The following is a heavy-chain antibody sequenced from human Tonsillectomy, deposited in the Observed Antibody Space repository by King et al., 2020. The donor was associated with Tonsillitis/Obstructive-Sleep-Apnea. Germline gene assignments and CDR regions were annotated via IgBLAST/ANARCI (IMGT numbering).Heavy chain of an antibody. CDR3: ATTTDIVVVVSATFDY. CDR2: IISSTSYL. D-gene: IGHD2-15*01. V-gene: IGHV3-21*01. Sequence: VQLVESGGGLVKPGGSLRLSCAASGFFFSCYSMNLGRQAPGKGLEWCSSIISSTSYLYYADSVKGRFTIPRDNAKYSLYLQMNSLRVEDTAVYYCATTTDIVVVVSATFDYWGQGTLVTVSS. J-gene: IGHJ4*02. CDR1: GFFFSCYS.